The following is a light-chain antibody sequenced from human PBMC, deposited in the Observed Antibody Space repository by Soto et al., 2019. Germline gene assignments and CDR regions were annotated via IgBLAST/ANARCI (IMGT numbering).Light chain of an antibody. J-gene: IGKJ1*01. V-gene: IGKV3-15*01. CDR1: QSVSSD. CDR2: GAS. Sequence: EIVMTQSPATLSVSPGERATLSCRASQSVSSDLAWYQHKPGQAPRLLIYGASTRAAGIPARFSGRGSGTDFTLTISCLQSEDFATYYCQQYYSFPPTFGQGTKVDI. CDR3: QQYYSFPPT.